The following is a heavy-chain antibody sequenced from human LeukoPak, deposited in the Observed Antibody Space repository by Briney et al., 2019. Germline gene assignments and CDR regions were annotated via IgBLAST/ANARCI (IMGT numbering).Heavy chain of an antibody. D-gene: IGHD2-2*01. CDR1: GGSISSSNW. CDR2: IYHSGST. V-gene: IGHV4-4*02. CDR3: ARRTAAMWFDP. Sequence: SGTLSLTCAASGGSISSSNWWGWVRQPPGKGLEWIGEIYHSGSTDYNPSLKSRVTISVDKSKNQFSLKLSSVTAADTAVYYCARRTAAMWFDPWGQGTLVTVSS. J-gene: IGHJ5*02.